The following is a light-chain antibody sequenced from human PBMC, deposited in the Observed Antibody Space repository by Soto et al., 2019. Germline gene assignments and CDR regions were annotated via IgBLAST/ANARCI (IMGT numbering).Light chain of an antibody. CDR2: EVS. CDR3: NSYTSSASRV. J-gene: IGLJ1*01. CDR1: SSDVGAYNF. V-gene: IGLV2-14*01. Sequence: QSALTQPASVSGSPGQSITISCTGTSSDVGAYNFVSWYQQHPGKAPKVIIYEVSYRPSGVSNRFSGSKSGNTASLTISGLQAEDEADYYCNSYTSSASRVFGTGTKLTVL.